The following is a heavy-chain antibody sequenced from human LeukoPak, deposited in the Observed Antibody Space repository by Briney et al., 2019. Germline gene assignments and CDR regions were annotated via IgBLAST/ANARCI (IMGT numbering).Heavy chain of an antibody. D-gene: IGHD1-20*01. CDR3: ARRITGTTSDSFDY. V-gene: IGHV4-39*01. CDR2: IYYSGSA. Sequence: SETLSLTCSVSGGSISSSSYYWGWIRQPPGKGLEWIGSIYYSGSAYYNPSLKSRVTISVDTSKNQFSLKLSSVTAADTAVYYCARRITGTTSDSFDYWGQGTLVTVSS. J-gene: IGHJ4*02. CDR1: GGSISSSSYY.